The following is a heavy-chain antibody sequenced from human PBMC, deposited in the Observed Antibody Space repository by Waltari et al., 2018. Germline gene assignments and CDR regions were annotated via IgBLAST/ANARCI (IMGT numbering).Heavy chain of an antibody. CDR3: ARDGSGSYWYYMDV. CDR2: INSNTGGT. D-gene: IGHD3-10*01. CDR1: GYNFNGHY. J-gene: IGHJ6*03. V-gene: IGHV1-2*02. Sequence: QVQLVQSGAEVKNPGASVKVSCQASGYNFNGHYIHWGRQAPGQGLEWLGWINSNTGGTKYAQKFQGRVTMARAASITTVYMELSSLRSDDTAVYYCARDGSGSYWYYMDVWGKGTTVTISS.